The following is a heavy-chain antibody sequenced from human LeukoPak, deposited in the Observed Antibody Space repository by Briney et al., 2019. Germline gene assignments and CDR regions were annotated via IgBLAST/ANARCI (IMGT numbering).Heavy chain of an antibody. Sequence: ASVKVTCKASGYTFTIYGISWVRQAPGQGLEWMGWISAYNGNTNYAQKLQGRVTMTTDTSTSTAHMELRSLRSEDTAVYYCARDAPYSGSYDLWGQGTLVTVSS. J-gene: IGHJ5*02. CDR1: GYTFTIYG. D-gene: IGHD1-26*01. CDR3: ARDAPYSGSYDL. V-gene: IGHV1-18*01. CDR2: ISAYNGNT.